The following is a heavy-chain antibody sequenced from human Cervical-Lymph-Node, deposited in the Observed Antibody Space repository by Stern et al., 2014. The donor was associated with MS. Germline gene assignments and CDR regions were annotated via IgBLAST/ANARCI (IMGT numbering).Heavy chain of an antibody. J-gene: IGHJ5*02. Sequence: VQLVESGGGLVKTGGSLGLSCAASGFTFSAFYMTWMRQAPGKGLEWVSYISTTGSTTYYADSGKGRFTISRDNAKNSVSLQMNSLRAEDTAVYYCVRSGAGNWFDPWGQGTLVTVSS. D-gene: IGHD3-10*01. V-gene: IGHV3-11*01. CDR1: GFTFSAFY. CDR3: VRSGAGNWFDP. CDR2: ISTTGSTT.